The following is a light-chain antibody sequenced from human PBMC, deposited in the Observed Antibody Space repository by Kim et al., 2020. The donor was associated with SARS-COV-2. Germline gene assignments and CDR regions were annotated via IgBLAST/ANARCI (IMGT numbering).Light chain of an antibody. CDR2: DNN. CDR1: SSNIGINA. V-gene: IGLV1-44*01. CDR3: GAWDDGLNGLYV. Sequence: QSVLTQPPSASGTPGQRVSISCSGSSSNIGINAVNRYQQLPGTAPKLLIYDNNQRPSGVPDRFSGSRSGTSASLAISGLQSEDEAEYYCGAWDDGLNGLYVFGTGTKVTVL. J-gene: IGLJ1*01.